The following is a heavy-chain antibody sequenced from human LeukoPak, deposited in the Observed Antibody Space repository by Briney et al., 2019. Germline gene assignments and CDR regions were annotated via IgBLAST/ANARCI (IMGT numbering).Heavy chain of an antibody. CDR2: INHSGST. CDR3: ARGRWAYYYDSSGSYFDY. CDR1: GFTFSDYY. J-gene: IGHJ4*02. Sequence: GSLRLSCAASGFTFSDYYMSWIRQPPGKGLEWIGEINHSGSTNYNPSLKSRVTISVDTSKNQFSLKLSSVTAAHTAVYYCARGRWAYYYDSSGSYFDYWGQGTLVTVSS. V-gene: IGHV4-34*01. D-gene: IGHD3-22*01.